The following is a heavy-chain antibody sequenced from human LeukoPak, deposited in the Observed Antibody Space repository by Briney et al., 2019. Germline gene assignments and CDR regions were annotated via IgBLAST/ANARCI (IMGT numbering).Heavy chain of an antibody. CDR3: ARLNCSSTSCDAFDI. Sequence: SETLSLTCTVSGGSISSSSYYWGWIRQPPGKGLEWIGSIYYSGSTYYNPSLKSRVTISVDTSKNQSSLKLSSVTAADTAVYYCARLNCSSTSCDAFDIWGQGTMVTVSS. CDR2: IYYSGST. D-gene: IGHD2-2*01. J-gene: IGHJ3*02. CDR1: GGSISSSSYY. V-gene: IGHV4-39*01.